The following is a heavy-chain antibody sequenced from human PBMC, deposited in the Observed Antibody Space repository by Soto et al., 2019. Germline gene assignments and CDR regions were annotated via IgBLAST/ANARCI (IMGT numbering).Heavy chain of an antibody. Sequence: QVQLVQSGAEVKKPGASVKVSCKASGYTFTSYYMHWVRQAPGQGLEWMGIINPSGGSTSYAQKFQGRVTMPRDTSTSTVYMELSSLRSEDTAVYYCAREPPVDDSSGYYPNPDFDYWGQGTLVTVSS. CDR1: GYTFTSYY. J-gene: IGHJ4*02. D-gene: IGHD3-22*01. V-gene: IGHV1-46*01. CDR3: AREPPVDDSSGYYPNPDFDY. CDR2: INPSGGST.